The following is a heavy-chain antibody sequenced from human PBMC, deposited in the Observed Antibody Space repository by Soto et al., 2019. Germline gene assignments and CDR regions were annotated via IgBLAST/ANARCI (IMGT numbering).Heavy chain of an antibody. J-gene: IGHJ3*02. D-gene: IGHD6-13*01. V-gene: IGHV4-30-4*01. CDR1: GGSISSGDYY. Sequence: LCGGSISSGDYYWSWIRQPPGKGLEWIGYIYYSGSTYYNPSLKSRVTISVDTSKNQFSLKLSSVTAADTAVYYCARASYSSSWYGAFDIWGQGTMVTVSS. CDR3: ARASYSSSWYGAFDI. CDR2: IYYSGST.